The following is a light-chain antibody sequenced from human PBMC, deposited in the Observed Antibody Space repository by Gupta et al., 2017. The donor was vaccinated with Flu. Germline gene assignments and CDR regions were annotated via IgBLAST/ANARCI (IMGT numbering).Light chain of an antibody. CDR3: RHRSSWPRT. CDR2: DVS. J-gene: IGKJ1*01. V-gene: IGKV3-11*01. CDR1: HGVSPY. Sequence: PTPLLLSPGARTSLTSRVTHGVSPYLEWYHQKPGQTARLLMYDVSDSLPGVPARFSGSGSCTEFTLTIIKREPEEFAVYYCRHRSSWPRTFGPGTKVEIK.